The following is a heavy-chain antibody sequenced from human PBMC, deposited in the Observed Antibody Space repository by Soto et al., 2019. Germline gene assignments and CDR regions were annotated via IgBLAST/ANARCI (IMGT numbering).Heavy chain of an antibody. J-gene: IGHJ4*02. D-gene: IGHD3-22*01. CDR2: ISGSAYST. CDR3: AKGPTSYYDSSGYVDY. V-gene: IGHV3-23*01. Sequence: GGSLRLSCAASGFTFSSYAMSWVRQAPGKGLEWVSAISGSAYSTYYADSAKGRFTISRDNSKNTLYLQMNSLRAEDTAIYYCAKGPTSYYDSSGYVDYWGQGTLVTVSS. CDR1: GFTFSSYA.